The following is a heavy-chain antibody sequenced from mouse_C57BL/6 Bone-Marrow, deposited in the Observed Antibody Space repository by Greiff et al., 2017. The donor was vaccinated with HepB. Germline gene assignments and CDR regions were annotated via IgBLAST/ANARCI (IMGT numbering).Heavy chain of an antibody. CDR3: TRGAGTWFAY. CDR2: ISSGGDYI. Sequence: VKLVESGEGLVKPGGSLKLSCAASGFTFSSYAMSWVRQTPEKRLEWVAYISSGGDYIYYADTVKGRFTISRDNARNTLYLQMSSLKSEDTAMYYCTRGAGTWFAYWGQGTLVTVSA. J-gene: IGHJ3*01. D-gene: IGHD3-3*01. CDR1: GFTFSSYA. V-gene: IGHV5-9-1*02.